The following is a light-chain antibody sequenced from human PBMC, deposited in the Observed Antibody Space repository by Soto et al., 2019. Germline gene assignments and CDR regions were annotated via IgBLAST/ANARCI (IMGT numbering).Light chain of an antibody. Sequence: EIVFTQSPATLSVSPGERATLSCMASQSVSTHLAWYEQIPGQAPRLLIYGASTRATGIPARFSGSGSGTEFTLTISSLQSEDFAVYYCHQRHLWPGTFGGGTKVDIK. J-gene: IGKJ4*02. CDR1: QSVSTH. V-gene: IGKV3D-15*01. CDR2: GAS. CDR3: HQRHLWPGT.